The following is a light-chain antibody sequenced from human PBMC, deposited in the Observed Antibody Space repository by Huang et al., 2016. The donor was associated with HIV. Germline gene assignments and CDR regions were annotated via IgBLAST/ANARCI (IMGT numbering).Light chain of an antibody. CDR3: QQRNSYPLT. CDR2: AAS. J-gene: IGKJ4*01. CDR1: QGIGTY. Sequence: IQLTQSPSSLSASVGDRVTITCRASQGIGTYLARYQQRPGKAPKLLIEAASTLQSGVPARFSGGGSGTVFTLTISSLQPEDFAAYYCQQRNSYPLTFGGGTEVEMK. V-gene: IGKV1-9*01.